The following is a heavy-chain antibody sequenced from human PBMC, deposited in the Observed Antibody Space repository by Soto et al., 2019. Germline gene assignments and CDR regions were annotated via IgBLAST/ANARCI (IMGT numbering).Heavy chain of an antibody. CDR3: ARHVPAAGGYYGMDV. CDR2: IIPILGTA. Sequence: QVQLVQSGDEVKKPGSSVKVSCKASGGTFSSYAISWVRQAPGQGLEWMGGIIPILGTADYAQKFQGRVTITADESTRTAYLELSSLRSEDTAVYYCARHVPAAGGYYGMDVWGQGTTVTVSS. V-gene: IGHV1-69*11. CDR1: GGTFSSYA. J-gene: IGHJ6*02. D-gene: IGHD2-2*01.